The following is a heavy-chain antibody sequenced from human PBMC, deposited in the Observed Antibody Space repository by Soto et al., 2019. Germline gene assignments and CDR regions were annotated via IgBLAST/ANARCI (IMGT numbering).Heavy chain of an antibody. CDR2: ISSGSSTK. Sequence: EVQLVESGGGLVQPGGSLRISCAASGFTFRSYSMNWVRQAPGKGLEWVSYISSGSSTKYYADSVKARFTISRDNAKDSLYLQMSSLRADDTAVYYCARESYCSSTSCHYDPFDIWGQGTMVTVSS. V-gene: IGHV3-48*01. D-gene: IGHD2-2*01. J-gene: IGHJ3*02. CDR3: ARESYCSSTSCHYDPFDI. CDR1: GFTFRSYS.